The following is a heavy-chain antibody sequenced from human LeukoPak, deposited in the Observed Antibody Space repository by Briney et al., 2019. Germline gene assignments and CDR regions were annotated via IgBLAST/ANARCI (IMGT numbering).Heavy chain of an antibody. V-gene: IGHV4-59*01. J-gene: IGHJ3*02. D-gene: IGHD3-16*02. CDR2: IYYSGST. CDR1: GGSISSYY. Sequence: SETLSLTCTVSGGSISSYYWSWIRQPPGKGLQWIGSIYYSGSTNYNPSLKSRVTISVDTSKNQFSLKLSSVTAADTAVYYCARDSDYDYVWGSYRFFVGGAFDIWGQGTMVTVSS. CDR3: ARDSDYDYVWGSYRFFVGGAFDI.